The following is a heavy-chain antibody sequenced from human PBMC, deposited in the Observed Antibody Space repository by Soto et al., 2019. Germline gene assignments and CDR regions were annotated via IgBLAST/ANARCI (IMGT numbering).Heavy chain of an antibody. D-gene: IGHD2-15*01. CDR3: GRGGSGHAPFHY. CDR2: TRNKANSYTT. Sequence: EVQLVESGGGLVQPGGSLRLSCAASGFTFSDYYMDLVRQAPGKGLEWVGRTRNKANSYTTEYVPSVKGRFTISRHDSENSLGLQRNSLKTEDTAVYYCGRGGSGHAPFHYWGQGTLVTVSS. J-gene: IGHJ4*02. CDR1: GFTFSDYY. V-gene: IGHV3-72*01.